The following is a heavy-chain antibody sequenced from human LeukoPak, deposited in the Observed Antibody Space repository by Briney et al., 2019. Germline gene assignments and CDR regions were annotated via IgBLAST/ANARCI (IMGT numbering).Heavy chain of an antibody. CDR2: IYYSGST. CDR1: GGSISSSSYY. CDR3: ARGPRGYSYGYWFDP. Sequence: PSETLSLTCTVSGGSISSSSYYWGWIRQPPGKGLEWIGSIYYSGSTYYNPSLKSRVTISVDTSKNQFSLKLSSVTAADTAVYYCARGPRGYSYGYWFDPWGQGTLVTVSS. J-gene: IGHJ5*02. D-gene: IGHD5-18*01. V-gene: IGHV4-39*07.